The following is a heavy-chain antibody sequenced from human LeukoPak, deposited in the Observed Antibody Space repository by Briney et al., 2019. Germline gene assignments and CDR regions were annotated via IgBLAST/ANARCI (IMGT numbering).Heavy chain of an antibody. D-gene: IGHD3-10*01. V-gene: IGHV3-30-3*01. Sequence: GRSLRLFCAASGFTFSSYDMIWVRQDPGKGLEGVVVISYDGSNKYYSDSVMGRFTISRDNSKITLYLQMQSRRAEATAMYYCASDSMVRGAMIYWDFDLWGRGTLVTVSS. CDR3: ASDSMVRGAMIYWDFDL. J-gene: IGHJ2*01. CDR1: GFTFSSYD. CDR2: ISYDGSNK.